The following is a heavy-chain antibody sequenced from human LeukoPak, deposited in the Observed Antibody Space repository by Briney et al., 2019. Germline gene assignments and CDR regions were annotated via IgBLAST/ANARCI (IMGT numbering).Heavy chain of an antibody. V-gene: IGHV3-23*01. Sequence: GGSLRLSCAASGFTFSSYAMSWVRQAPGKGLEWVSAISGSGGSTYYADSVKGRFTISRDNAKNSLYLQMNSLRAEDTAVYYCARAVTAQNKPDYWGQGTLVTVSS. CDR3: ARAVTAQNKPDY. J-gene: IGHJ4*02. CDR2: ISGSGGST. D-gene: IGHD5-18*01. CDR1: GFTFSSYA.